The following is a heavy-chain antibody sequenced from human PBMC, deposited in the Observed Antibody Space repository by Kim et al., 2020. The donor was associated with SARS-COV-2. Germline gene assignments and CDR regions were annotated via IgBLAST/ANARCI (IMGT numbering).Heavy chain of an antibody. V-gene: IGHV5-51*01. J-gene: IGHJ4*02. CDR1: GYSFTSYW. Sequence: GESLKISCKGSGYSFTSYWIGWVRQMPGKGLEWMGIIYPGDSDTRYSPSFQGQVTISADKSISTAYLQWSSLKASDTAMYYCARGDYYDSSGYYFRPPRAPFGNWGEGTLVTVSS. D-gene: IGHD3-22*01. CDR2: IYPGDSDT. CDR3: ARGDYYDSSGYYFRPPRAPFGN.